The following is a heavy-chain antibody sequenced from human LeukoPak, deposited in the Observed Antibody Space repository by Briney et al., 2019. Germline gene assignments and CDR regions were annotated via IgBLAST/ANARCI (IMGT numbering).Heavy chain of an antibody. Sequence: GGSLRLSCAASGFLFRSYEMNWVRQAPGKGLEWVSYISRRGDIIYYADSGKGRFTISRDNAKDSLYLQMNSLRAEDTAVYYCARKGYDTSGSGYASDIWGLGTMVTVSS. J-gene: IGHJ3*02. CDR2: ISRRGDII. CDR3: ARKGYDTSGSGYASDI. V-gene: IGHV3-48*03. D-gene: IGHD3-22*01. CDR1: GFLFRSYE.